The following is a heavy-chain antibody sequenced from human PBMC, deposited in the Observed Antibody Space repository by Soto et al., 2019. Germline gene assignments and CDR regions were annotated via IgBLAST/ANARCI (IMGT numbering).Heavy chain of an antibody. D-gene: IGHD3-22*01. CDR2: IYPGDSDA. CDR1: GYRFTTYW. Sequence: RGESLKISCKVSGYRFTTYWIGWVRQMPGKGLEWMGIIYPGDSDARYSPSFQGLVTISADKSIFTAYLQWSSLKASDTAMYFCARHEGTDYFDTNGNLDYWGQGTQVTVSS. V-gene: IGHV5-51*01. J-gene: IGHJ4*02. CDR3: ARHEGTDYFDTNGNLDY.